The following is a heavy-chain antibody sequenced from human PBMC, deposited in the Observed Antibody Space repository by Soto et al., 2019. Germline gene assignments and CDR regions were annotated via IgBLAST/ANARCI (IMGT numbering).Heavy chain of an antibody. CDR1: GYTFTSYG. Sequence: QVQLVQSGAEVKKPGASVKVSCKASGYTFTSYGISWVRQAPGQGLEWMGWISAYNGNTNYAQKLQGRVTMTTDTSXXTAYMELRSRRSADTAVYYCARITMVRGVIITWDYWGQGTLVTVSS. CDR2: ISAYNGNT. V-gene: IGHV1-18*01. D-gene: IGHD3-10*01. CDR3: ARITMVRGVIITWDY. J-gene: IGHJ4*02.